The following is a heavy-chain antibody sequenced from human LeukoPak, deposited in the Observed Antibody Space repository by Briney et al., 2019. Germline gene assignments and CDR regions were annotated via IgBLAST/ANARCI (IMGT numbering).Heavy chain of an antibody. CDR2: IYYSGST. J-gene: IGHJ4*02. D-gene: IGHD3-22*01. CDR1: GGSISSYY. V-gene: IGHV4-59*01. CDR3: ARHRDYYDSSGYYSRIFDY. Sequence: SETLSLTCTVSGGSISSYYWSSIRQPPGKGLEWIGYIYYSGSTNYNPSLKSRVTISVDTSKNQFSLKLSSVTAADTAVYYCARHRDYYDSSGYYSRIFDYWGQGTLVTVSS.